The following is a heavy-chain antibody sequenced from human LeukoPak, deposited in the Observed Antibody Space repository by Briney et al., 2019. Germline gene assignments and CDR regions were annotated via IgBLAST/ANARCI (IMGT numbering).Heavy chain of an antibody. Sequence: PSETLSLTCTVSGGSIRGYYWSWIRQPPGKRLEWIAYIYNSVTTNYNPSLKSRLTISVDTSENQISLKLSSVTAADTAVYYCARHGPADSRSYPLDYWGQGTLVTVSS. V-gene: IGHV4-59*08. CDR3: ARHGPADSRSYPLDY. D-gene: IGHD3-10*01. CDR1: GGSIRGYY. J-gene: IGHJ4*02. CDR2: IYNSVTT.